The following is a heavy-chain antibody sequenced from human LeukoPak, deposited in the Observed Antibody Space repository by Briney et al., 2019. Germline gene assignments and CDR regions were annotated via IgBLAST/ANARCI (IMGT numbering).Heavy chain of an antibody. J-gene: IGHJ6*03. V-gene: IGHV4-30-2*02. CDR2: IYHSGST. CDR1: GGSISSGGYY. Sequence: SETLSLTCTVSGGSISSGGYYWSWIRQPPGKGLEWIGYIYHSGSTYYNPSLKSRVTISVDTSKNQFSLKLSSVTAADTAVYYCARHYYYYYMDVWGKGTTVTVSS. CDR3: ARHYYYYYMDV.